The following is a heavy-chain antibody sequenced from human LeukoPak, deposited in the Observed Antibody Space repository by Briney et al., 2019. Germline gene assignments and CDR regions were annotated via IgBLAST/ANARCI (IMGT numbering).Heavy chain of an antibody. J-gene: IGHJ4*02. CDR3: ARGVTGEYYFDY. V-gene: IGHV3-74*01. Sequence: GGSLRLSCAASGFTFSSYWMPWVRQAPGKGLVWVSRINSDGGSTSYADSVKGRFTISRDNAKNTLYLQMNSLRAEDTAVYYCARGVTGEYYFDYWGQGTLVTVSS. CDR1: GFTFSSYW. D-gene: IGHD7-27*01. CDR2: INSDGGST.